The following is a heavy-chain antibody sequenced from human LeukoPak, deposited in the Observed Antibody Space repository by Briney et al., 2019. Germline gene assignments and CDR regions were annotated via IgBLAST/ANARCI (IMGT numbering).Heavy chain of an antibody. V-gene: IGHV3-23*01. CDR2: ISGSGGST. J-gene: IGHJ4*02. D-gene: IGHD5-18*01. CDR1: GFTFSSYA. Sequence: PGGSLRLSCAASGFTFSSYAMSWVRQAPGKGLDWVSAISGSGGSTYYADSVKGRFTISRDNSKNTLYLQMNSLRAEDTAVYYCAKGSSDTAMAEHNDYWGQGTLVTVSS. CDR3: AKGSSDTAMAEHNDY.